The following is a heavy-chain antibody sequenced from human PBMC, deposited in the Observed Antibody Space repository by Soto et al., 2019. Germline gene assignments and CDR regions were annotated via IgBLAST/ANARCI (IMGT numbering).Heavy chain of an antibody. CDR1: GFTFSNAW. V-gene: IGHV3-15*01. J-gene: IGHJ6*02. Sequence: EVQLVESGGGLVKPGGSLRLSCAASGFTFSNAWMSWVRQAPGKGLEWVGRIKSKTDGGTTDYAAPVKGRFTISRDDSKTTLYLQMNSQKTEYTAVYYCTSPPSNVIQHYDFWSGYWDATNYYYYGMDVWGQGTTVTVSS. CDR3: TSPPSNVIQHYDFWSGYWDATNYYYYGMDV. D-gene: IGHD3-3*01. CDR2: IKSKTDGGTT.